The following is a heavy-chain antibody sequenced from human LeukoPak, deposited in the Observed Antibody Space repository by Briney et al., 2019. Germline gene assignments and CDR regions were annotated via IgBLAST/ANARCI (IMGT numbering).Heavy chain of an antibody. CDR1: GGSFSGYY. V-gene: IGHV4-34*01. Sequence: SSETLSLTCAVYGGSFSGYYWSWIRQPPGKGLEWIGEINHSGSTNYNPSLKSRVTISVDMSQSEFSLKLSSVTAADTAVYYCARLYYDFWSGYYTVANYYYYMDVWGKGTTVTVSS. J-gene: IGHJ6*03. CDR2: INHSGST. CDR3: ARLYYDFWSGYYTVANYYYYMDV. D-gene: IGHD3-3*01.